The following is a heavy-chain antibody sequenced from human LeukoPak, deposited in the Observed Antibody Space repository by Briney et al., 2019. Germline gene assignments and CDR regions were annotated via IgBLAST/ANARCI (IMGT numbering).Heavy chain of an antibody. D-gene: IGHD2-15*01. CDR2: IYTSGST. CDR1: GGSISSGSYY. J-gene: IGHJ4*02. CDR3: ARHCSGGSCPLGFDY. V-gene: IGHV4-61*02. Sequence: SETLSLTCTVSGGSISSGSYYWSWIRHPAGKGLEWIGRIYTSGSTNYNPSLKSRVTISVDTSKNQFSLKLSSVTAADTAVYYCARHCSGGSCPLGFDYWGQGTLVTVSS.